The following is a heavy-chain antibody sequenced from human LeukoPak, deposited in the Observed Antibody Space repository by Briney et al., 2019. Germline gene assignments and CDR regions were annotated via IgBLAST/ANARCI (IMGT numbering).Heavy chain of an antibody. J-gene: IGHJ4*02. V-gene: IGHV3-74*01. CDR2: INNDGRSA. D-gene: IGHD1-26*01. CDR3: ARNYNGMSN. CDR1: GLTFSNYG. Sequence: GSLRLSCAASGLTFSNYGMTWVRQAPGKGLVWVSYINNDGRSATYADSVKGRFTVSRDNAKNTLYLRMNSLKVEDSAMYYCARNYNGMSNWGQGTLVIVSS.